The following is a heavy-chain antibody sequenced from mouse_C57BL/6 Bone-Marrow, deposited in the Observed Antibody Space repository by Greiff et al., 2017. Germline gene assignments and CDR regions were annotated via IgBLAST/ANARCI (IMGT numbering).Heavy chain of an antibody. CDR3: ARKNYDYDEAWFAY. Sequence: ESGPGILQPSQTLSLTCSFSGFSLSTFGMGVGWIRQPSGKGLEWLAHIWWDDDKYYNPALKSRLTISKDTSKNQVFLKIANVDTADTATYYCARKNYDYDEAWFAYWGQGTLVTVSA. CDR1: GFSLSTFGMG. D-gene: IGHD2-4*01. V-gene: IGHV8-8*01. J-gene: IGHJ3*01. CDR2: IWWDDDK.